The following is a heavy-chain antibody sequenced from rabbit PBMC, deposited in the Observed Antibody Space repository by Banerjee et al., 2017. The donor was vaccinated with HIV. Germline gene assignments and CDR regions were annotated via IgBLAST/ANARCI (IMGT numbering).Heavy chain of an antibody. CDR2: IYAGNSVGT. CDR1: GFSFSSGYY. Sequence: QSLEESGGDLVKPGASLTLTCTASGFSFSSGYYMCWVRQAPGKGLEWIACIYAGNSVGTYYASWAKGRFTISKTSSTTVTLQMTSLTAADTATYFCARSDAYAGYGFNLWGQGTLVT. D-gene: IGHD6-1*01. J-gene: IGHJ4*01. CDR3: ARSDAYAGYGFNL. V-gene: IGHV1S40*01.